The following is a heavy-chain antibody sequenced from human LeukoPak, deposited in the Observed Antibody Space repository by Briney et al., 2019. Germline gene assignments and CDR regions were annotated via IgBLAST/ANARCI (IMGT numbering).Heavy chain of an antibody. D-gene: IGHD5-18*01. Sequence: GGSLRLSCAASGFTFSSYGIHWVRQAPGKGLEWVAFIRSDGSTKYYADSVKGRFTISRDNSKNTLYLQMNSLRAEDTAVYYCAKETWIQLWLIDYWGQGTLVTVSS. V-gene: IGHV3-30*02. CDR3: AKETWIQLWLIDY. J-gene: IGHJ4*02. CDR1: GFTFSSYG. CDR2: IRSDGSTK.